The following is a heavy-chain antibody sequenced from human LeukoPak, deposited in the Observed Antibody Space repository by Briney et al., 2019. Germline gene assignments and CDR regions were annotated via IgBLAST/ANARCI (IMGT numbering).Heavy chain of an antibody. J-gene: IGHJ4*02. D-gene: IGHD3-22*01. CDR3: ARAGSTMIVVVITLFDY. CDR1: GYTFTGYY. V-gene: IGHV1-2*02. Sequence: ASVKVSCKASGYTFTGYYMHWVRQAPGQGLEWMGWINPNSGGTNYAQKFQGRVTMTRDTSISTAYMELSRLRSDDTAVYYCARAGSTMIVVVITLFDYWGQGTLVTVSS. CDR2: INPNSGGT.